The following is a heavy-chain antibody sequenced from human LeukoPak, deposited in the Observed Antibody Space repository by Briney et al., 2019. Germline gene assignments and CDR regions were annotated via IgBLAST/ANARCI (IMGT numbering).Heavy chain of an antibody. J-gene: IGHJ4*02. CDR1: GFTFSSYP. CDR2: ISSDGSDK. Sequence: GGSLRLSCAASGFTFSSYPIHWVRQAPGKGLDWVALISSDGSDKKYADSVKGRFTISRDNSKNTLYLQMHSLRVEDTAVYYCARDYPADYWGQGSLVTVSS. CDR3: ARDYPADY. V-gene: IGHV3-30-3*01.